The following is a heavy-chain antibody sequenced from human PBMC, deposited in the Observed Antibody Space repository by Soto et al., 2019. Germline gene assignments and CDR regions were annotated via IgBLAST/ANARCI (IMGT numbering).Heavy chain of an antibody. CDR2: IKTDGSEK. CDR3: ARGGIIGGRFNP. J-gene: IGHJ5*02. CDR1: GFTFSGYW. V-gene: IGHV3-7*01. Sequence: EVQLVESGGGLVQPGGSLRLSCAASGFTFSGYWMSWVRQAPGKGLEWVANIKTDGSEKYYVDSVKGRFTISRDNAKSSLYLQMNSLRAESTAVYHCARGGIIGGRFNPWGQGTLVTVSS. D-gene: IGHD2-21*01.